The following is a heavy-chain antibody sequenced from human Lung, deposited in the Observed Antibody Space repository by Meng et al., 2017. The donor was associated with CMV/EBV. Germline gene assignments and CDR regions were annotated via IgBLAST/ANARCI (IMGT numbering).Heavy chain of an antibody. J-gene: IGHJ4*02. Sequence: GEXXKISCAASGFTFSSYDMSWVRQAPGKGLEWVSSISTGGRDLYYADSVKGRFTISRDNAKNSLYLQMNSLRAEDTAVYFCARVWGKGSGYDFDLWGPGTXVTVSS. V-gene: IGHV3-21*01. CDR2: ISTGGRDL. D-gene: IGHD5-12*01. CDR1: GFTFSSYD. CDR3: ARVWGKGSGYDFDL.